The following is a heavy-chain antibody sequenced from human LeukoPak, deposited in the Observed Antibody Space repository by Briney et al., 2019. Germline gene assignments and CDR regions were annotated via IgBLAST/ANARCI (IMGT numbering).Heavy chain of an antibody. Sequence: GGSLRLSCAASGFTVSSNYMTWVRQAPGKGLEWVSVIYSGGSTYFADSVKGRFTISRDNSKNTLYLQMNSLRAEDTAVYYCARETFDYGDSDYFDYWGQGTLVTVSS. CDR3: ARETFDYGDSDYFDY. D-gene: IGHD4-17*01. V-gene: IGHV3-66*01. CDR2: IYSGGST. J-gene: IGHJ4*02. CDR1: GFTVSSNY.